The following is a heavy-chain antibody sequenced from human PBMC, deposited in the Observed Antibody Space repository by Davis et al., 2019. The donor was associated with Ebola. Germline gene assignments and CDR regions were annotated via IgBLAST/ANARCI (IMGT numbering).Heavy chain of an antibody. V-gene: IGHV1-18*01. J-gene: IGHJ4*02. CDR3: ARGRNGGWDFDY. CDR1: GYTFNSHG. D-gene: IGHD6-19*01. CDR2: ISAHNGHT. Sequence: ASVKVSCKASGYTFNSHGISWVRQAPGQGLEWMAWISAHNGHTNYEQKFQGRLTLTTDTSTSTVYMELRSLTSDDTAKYYCARGRNGGWDFDYWGQGTLVTVSS.